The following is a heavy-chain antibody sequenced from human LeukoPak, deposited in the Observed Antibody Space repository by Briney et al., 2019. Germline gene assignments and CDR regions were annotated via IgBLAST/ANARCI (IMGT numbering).Heavy chain of an antibody. Sequence: GGSLRLSCAASGFTFSSYAMSWVRQAPGKGLEWVSAISGSGGSTYYADSVKGRFTIPRDNSKNTLYLRMNSLRAEDTAVYYCAKGVGYSSGWYSGYYFDYWGQGTLVTVSS. V-gene: IGHV3-23*01. CDR3: AKGVGYSSGWYSGYYFDY. D-gene: IGHD6-19*01. CDR1: GFTFSSYA. CDR2: ISGSGGST. J-gene: IGHJ4*02.